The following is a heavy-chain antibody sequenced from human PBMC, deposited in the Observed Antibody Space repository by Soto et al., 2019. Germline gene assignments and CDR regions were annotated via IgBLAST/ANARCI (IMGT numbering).Heavy chain of an antibody. CDR3: ARHHAPYYYDSGGYSYE. CDR1: GYSFISYW. J-gene: IGHJ4*02. D-gene: IGHD3-22*01. Sequence: EVQLVQSGAEVKKPGESLRISCKGSGYSFISYWISWVRQMPGKGLEWMGRIDPSDSYTNYSPSFQGHVTISADKSISTAYLQWSSLKASDTAMYYCARHHAPYYYDSGGYSYEWGQGTLVTVSS. CDR2: IDPSDSYT. V-gene: IGHV5-10-1*03.